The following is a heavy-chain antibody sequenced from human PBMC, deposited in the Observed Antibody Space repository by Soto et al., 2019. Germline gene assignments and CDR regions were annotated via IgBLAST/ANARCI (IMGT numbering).Heavy chain of an antibody. CDR1: GVSFNNNG. V-gene: IGHV1-69*01. J-gene: IGHJ6*02. Sequence: QVQLVQSGAEVKKPGSSVKVSCKTSGVSFNNNGIGWVRQAPGHGLEWMGGVSPPFRTSNYARKFHGRISITAAASTGTVNMELSSLTSEDTAQYYCASVLYYGSGSYSPYGMDVWGQGTTVTVSS. CDR2: VSPPFRTS. D-gene: IGHD3-10*01. CDR3: ASVLYYGSGSYSPYGMDV.